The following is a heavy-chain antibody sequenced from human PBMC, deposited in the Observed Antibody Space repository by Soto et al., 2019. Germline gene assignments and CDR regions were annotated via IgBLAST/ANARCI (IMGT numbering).Heavy chain of an antibody. J-gene: IGHJ4*02. CDR2: IYYSGST. V-gene: IGHV4-30-4*01. CDR1: GGSISSGDYY. CDR3: ASRHSSPSFDY. D-gene: IGHD6-13*01. Sequence: QVQLQESGPGLVKPSQTLSLTCTVSGGSISSGDYYWSWIRQPPGKGLEWIGSIYYSGSTYYNPSLKSRVTISVDPPKTQFSLKLNSVTAADTAVYYCASRHSSPSFDYWGQGTLVTVSS.